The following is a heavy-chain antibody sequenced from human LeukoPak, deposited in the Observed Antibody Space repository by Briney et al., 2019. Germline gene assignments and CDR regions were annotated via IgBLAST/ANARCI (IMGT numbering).Heavy chain of an antibody. V-gene: IGHV3-21*01. CDR2: ISSSSRDT. J-gene: IGHJ6*02. D-gene: IGHD4-17*01. Sequence: PGGSLRLSCAASGFTFSTSSINWVRQAPGKGLDWVASISSSSRDTYYADSVKGRFTISRDNAKKSLYLQMSSLRAEDTAVYYCARERVDFGDWSRYYHYGMDVWGQGTTVTVTS. CDR1: GFTFSTSS. CDR3: ARERVDFGDWSRYYHYGMDV.